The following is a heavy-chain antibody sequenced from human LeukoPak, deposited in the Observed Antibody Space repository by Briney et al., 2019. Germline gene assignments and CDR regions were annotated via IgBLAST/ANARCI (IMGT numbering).Heavy chain of an antibody. D-gene: IGHD3-22*01. Sequence: GESLKISCKGSGYSINNYWIGWVRQMPGKGLEWMGIIYPGDSDTRYSPSFQGQVTISADKSISTAYLQWSSLKASDTAMYYCARTLLNYYDSSGYYSREYYYYGMDVWGQGTTVTVSS. V-gene: IGHV5-51*01. J-gene: IGHJ6*02. CDR2: IYPGDSDT. CDR3: ARTLLNYYDSSGYYSREYYYYGMDV. CDR1: GYSINNYW.